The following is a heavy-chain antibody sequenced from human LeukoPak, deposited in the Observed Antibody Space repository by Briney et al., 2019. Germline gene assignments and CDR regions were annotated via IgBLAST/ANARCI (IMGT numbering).Heavy chain of an antibody. J-gene: IGHJ4*02. D-gene: IGHD6-19*01. CDR3: ARDSQWGFDY. CDR1: GFTFSSYS. V-gene: IGHV3-21*01. Sequence: GGSLRLSCAASGFTFSSYSMNWVRQAPGKGLEWVSSISSSSSYIYYADSAKGRFTISRDNAKNSLYLQMNSLRAEDTAVYYCARDSQWGFDYWGQGTLVTVSS. CDR2: ISSSSSYI.